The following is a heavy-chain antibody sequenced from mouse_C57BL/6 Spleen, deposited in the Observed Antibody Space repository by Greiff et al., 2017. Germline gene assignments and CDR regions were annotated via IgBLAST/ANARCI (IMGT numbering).Heavy chain of an antibody. D-gene: IGHD1-1*01. Sequence: EVQLVESGEGLVKPGGSLKLSCAASGFTFSSYAMSWVRQTPEKGLEWVAYISSGGDYIYYADTVKGRFTISRDNARTTLYLQMSRLKSEDTAMYYCTRDYYDSSYDYAMDYWGQGTSVTVSS. J-gene: IGHJ4*01. CDR1: GFTFSSYA. V-gene: IGHV5-9-1*02. CDR3: TRDYYDSSYDYAMDY. CDR2: ISSGGDYI.